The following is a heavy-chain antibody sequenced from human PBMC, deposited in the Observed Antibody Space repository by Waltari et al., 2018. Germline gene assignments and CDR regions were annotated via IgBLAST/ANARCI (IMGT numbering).Heavy chain of an antibody. CDR3: AKIFGVASYDAFDI. D-gene: IGHD3-3*01. V-gene: IGHV1-2*02. Sequence: GAEVKKPGASVKVSCKASGYTFTGYYMHWVRQAPGQGLEWMGWINPNSGGTNYAQKFQGRVTMTRDTSISTAYMELSRLRSDDKAVYYCAKIFGVASYDAFDIWGQGTMVTVSS. J-gene: IGHJ3*02. CDR1: GYTFTGYY. CDR2: INPNSGGT.